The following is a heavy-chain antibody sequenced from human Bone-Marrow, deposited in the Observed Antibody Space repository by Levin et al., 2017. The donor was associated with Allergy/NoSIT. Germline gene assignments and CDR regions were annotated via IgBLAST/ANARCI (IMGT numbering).Heavy chain of an antibody. Sequence: GESLKISCKASGYTFTGYYMHWVRQAPGQGLEWMGWINPNSGGTNYAQKFQGRVTMTRDTSISTAYMELSRLRSDDTAVYYCARDARFNIAARPQPSNWFDPWGQGTLVTVSS. V-gene: IGHV1-2*02. CDR1: GYTFTGYY. CDR3: ARDARFNIAARPQPSNWFDP. J-gene: IGHJ5*02. D-gene: IGHD6-6*01. CDR2: INPNSGGT.